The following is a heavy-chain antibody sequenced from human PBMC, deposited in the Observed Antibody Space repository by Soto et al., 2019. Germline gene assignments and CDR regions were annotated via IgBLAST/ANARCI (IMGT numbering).Heavy chain of an antibody. D-gene: IGHD4-17*01. J-gene: IGHJ6*02. V-gene: IGHV4-61*01. CDR1: GGSVSSGSYY. Sequence: QVQLQESGPGLVKPSETLSLTCTVSGGSVSSGSYYWSWIRQPPGKGLEWIGYISYSGSTNYNPSLKSRLTRSVDTSKNQFSLKLSSVTAADTAVYYCAREPTTVTNYYYYALDVWGQGTTVTVSS. CDR3: AREPTTVTNYYYYALDV. CDR2: ISYSGST.